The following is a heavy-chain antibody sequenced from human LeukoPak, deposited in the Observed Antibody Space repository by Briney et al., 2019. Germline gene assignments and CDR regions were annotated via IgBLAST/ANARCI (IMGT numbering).Heavy chain of an antibody. CDR1: GGSISSSNW. V-gene: IGHV4-4*02. J-gene: IGHJ4*02. Sequence: SETLSLTCAVSGGSISSSNWWSWVRQPPGKGLEWIGEIYHSGSTNYNPSLKSRVTISVDKSKNQFSLKLSSVTAADTAVYYCARNSGYDFEPFDYWGQGILVTVSS. CDR3: ARNSGYDFEPFDY. CDR2: IYHSGST. D-gene: IGHD5-12*01.